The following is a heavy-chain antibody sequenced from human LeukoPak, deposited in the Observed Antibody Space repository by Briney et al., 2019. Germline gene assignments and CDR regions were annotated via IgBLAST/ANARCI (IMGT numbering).Heavy chain of an antibody. J-gene: IGHJ4*02. V-gene: IGHV4-4*02. D-gene: IGHD6-19*01. CDR3: ASSHSSGWYQGFDY. CDR1: GGSISSSNW. Sequence: SETLSLTCAVSGGSISSSNWWSWVRQPPGKGLEWIGEIYHSGSTNYNPSLKSRVTISVDTSKNQFSLKLSSVTAADTAVYYCASSHSSGWYQGFDYWGQGTLVTVSS. CDR2: IYHSGST.